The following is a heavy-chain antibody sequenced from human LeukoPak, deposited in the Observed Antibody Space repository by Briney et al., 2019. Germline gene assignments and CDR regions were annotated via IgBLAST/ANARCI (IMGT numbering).Heavy chain of an antibody. V-gene: IGHV3-49*04. CDR2: IRNKASGGTT. J-gene: IGHJ4*02. CDR3: TRERSVAVSYRDNY. Sequence: GRSLRLSCRASGFTFGDYAMSWVRQAPGKGLEWVGFIRNKASGGTTGYGTSVKGRFTISRDDSKSIAFLQMNSLKTEDTAMYYCTRERSVAVSYRDNYWGQGTLVTVSS. CDR1: GFTFGDYA. D-gene: IGHD6-19*01.